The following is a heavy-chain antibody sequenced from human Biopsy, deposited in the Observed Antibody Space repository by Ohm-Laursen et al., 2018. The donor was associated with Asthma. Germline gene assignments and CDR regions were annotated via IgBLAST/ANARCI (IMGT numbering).Heavy chain of an antibody. J-gene: IGHJ4*02. CDR1: GYSLTGLS. CDR2: HDPEEGGT. V-gene: IGHV1-24*01. CDR3: ASDFPKDYVRYNFQF. D-gene: IGHD4-17*01. Sequence: GPSVKVSCKISGYSLTGLSMHWVRQAPGQGLEWMGGHDPEEGGTVNARRFQGRVTMTEDTSTDTAYMELSSLSSDDTAVYYCASDFPKDYVRYNFQFWGQGTLVTVSS.